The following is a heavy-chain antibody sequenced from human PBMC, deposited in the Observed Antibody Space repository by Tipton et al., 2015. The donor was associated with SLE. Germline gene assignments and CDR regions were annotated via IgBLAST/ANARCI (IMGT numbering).Heavy chain of an antibody. Sequence: TLSLTCIVSGGSISSYYWSWIRQPPGKGLEWIGYIYYSGSTNYNPSLKSRVTISVDTSKNQFSLKLSSVTAADTAVYYCAAQPVAGLWYFDLWGRGTLVTVSS. CDR1: GGSISSYY. CDR3: AAQPVAGLWYFDL. D-gene: IGHD1-14*01. V-gene: IGHV4-59*07. J-gene: IGHJ2*01. CDR2: IYYSGST.